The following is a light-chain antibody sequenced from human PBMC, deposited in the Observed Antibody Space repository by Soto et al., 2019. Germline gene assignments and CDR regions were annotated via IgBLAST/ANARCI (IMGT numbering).Light chain of an antibody. CDR2: AAS. J-gene: IGKJ5*01. V-gene: IGKV1-39*01. Sequence: DIQMTQSPSSLSASVGDIVTITFRASQSISSSLSWYLQKPGKAPNLLIYAASTLQSGVPSRFSGSGSGTDFSLTISSLQPEDFATYYCQQSYSTPITFGQGTRLEIK. CDR3: QQSYSTPIT. CDR1: QSISSS.